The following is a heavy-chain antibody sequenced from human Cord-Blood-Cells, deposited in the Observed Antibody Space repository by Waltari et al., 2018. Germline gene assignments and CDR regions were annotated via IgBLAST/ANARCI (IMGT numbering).Heavy chain of an antibody. CDR3: ARVPVGALDY. Sequence: EVQLVESGGGLVQPGGYLRLSCAASVFTSSSYWMHWVRQAPGKGPVWFSRINSDGRSTSYADSVKGRFTISRDNAKNTLYLQMNSLRAEDTAVYYCARVPVGALDYWGQGTLVTVSS. CDR2: INSDGRST. J-gene: IGHJ4*02. V-gene: IGHV3-74*01. D-gene: IGHD1-26*01. CDR1: VFTSSSYW.